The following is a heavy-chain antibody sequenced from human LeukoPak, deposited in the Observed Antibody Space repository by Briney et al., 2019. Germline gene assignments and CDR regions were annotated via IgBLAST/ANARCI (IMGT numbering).Heavy chain of an antibody. CDR3: ARDTYDILTGYSISPFDY. CDR2: IWYDGSNK. D-gene: IGHD3-9*01. V-gene: IGHV3-33*01. CDR1: GFTFSGYG. J-gene: IGHJ4*02. Sequence: PGRSLRLSCEASGFTFSGYGFHWVRQAPGKGLEWVAVIWYDGSNKYYVDSVKGRFTISRGNSKNTLYLQMNSLRAEDTAVYYCARDTYDILTGYSISPFDYWGQGTLVTVSS.